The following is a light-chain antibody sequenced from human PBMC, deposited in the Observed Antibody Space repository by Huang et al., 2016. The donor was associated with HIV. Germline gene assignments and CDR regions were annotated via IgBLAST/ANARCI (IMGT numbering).Light chain of an antibody. CDR2: AAS. J-gene: IGKJ4*01. Sequence: DIQMNQSPSSLSASVGDRVTITCRPSQSISSLLSWYKQKPGKAPKLLIYAASSFQSGVPSRFSGSGSGTHFTLTISSLQPEYFATYYCQQSYTTPPTFGGGTRVEMK. CDR3: QQSYTTPPT. CDR1: QSISSL. V-gene: IGKV1-39*01.